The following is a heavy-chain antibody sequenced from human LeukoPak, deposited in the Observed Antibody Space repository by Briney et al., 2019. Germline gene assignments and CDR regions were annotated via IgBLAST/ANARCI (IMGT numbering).Heavy chain of an antibody. CDR2: INPSGGST. CDR1: GYTFTSYY. V-gene: IGHV1-46*01. J-gene: IGHJ6*03. CDR3: AREPYYDILPGYLDGYRGYYYMDV. D-gene: IGHD3-9*01. Sequence: ASVKVSCKASGYTFTSYYMHWVRQAPGQGLEGMGIINPSGGSTSYAQKFQGRVTMTRDTSTSTVYMELSSLRSEDTAVYYCAREPYYDILPGYLDGYRGYYYMDVWGKGPTVTVSS.